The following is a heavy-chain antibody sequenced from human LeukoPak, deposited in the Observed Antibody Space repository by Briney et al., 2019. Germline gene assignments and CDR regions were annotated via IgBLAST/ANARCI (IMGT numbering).Heavy chain of an antibody. CDR2: INYSGST. D-gene: IGHD3-10*01. CDR3: ARVLRGNSGSGSHYKARHNYYYYGMDV. J-gene: IGHJ6*02. CDR1: GDSISNYY. V-gene: IGHV4-59*01. Sequence: PSETLSLTCTVSGDSISNYYWSWIRQPPGKGLEWIGYINYSGSTNYNPSLKSRVTMSVGTSKNQFSLKLSSVTAADTAVYYCARVLRGNSGSGSHYKARHNYYYYGMDVWGQGTTVTVSS.